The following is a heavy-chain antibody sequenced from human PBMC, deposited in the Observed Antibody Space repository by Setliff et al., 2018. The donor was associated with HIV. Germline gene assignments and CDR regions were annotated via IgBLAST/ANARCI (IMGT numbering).Heavy chain of an antibody. D-gene: IGHD1-1*01. V-gene: IGHV3-7*01. Sequence: GGSLRLSCAASGFAFSGHQMSWVRQAPGKGLEWVAKIKQDGSDKYYVDSVKGRFTISRDNAKNSLYLQMNSLRAEDTAVYYCARNPQPTGTPDYYYYYYMDVWGKGTTVTVSS. CDR1: GFAFSGHQ. J-gene: IGHJ6*03. CDR3: ARNPQPTGTPDYYYYYYMDV. CDR2: IKQDGSDK.